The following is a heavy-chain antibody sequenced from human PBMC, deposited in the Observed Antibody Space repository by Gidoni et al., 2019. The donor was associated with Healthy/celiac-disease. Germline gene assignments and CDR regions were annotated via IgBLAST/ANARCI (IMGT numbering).Heavy chain of an antibody. CDR2: ISYDGSNK. D-gene: IGHD1-1*01. V-gene: IGHV3-30*18. J-gene: IGHJ6*03. CDR1: GFTFSSYG. CDR3: AKDGIHVRAYYYYYMGV. Sequence: QVQLVEAGGGVVQPGRFLRLSCAAPGFTFSSYGMHWVRQAPGKGLEWVAVISYDGSNKCYADSVKGRFTISRDNSKNTLYLQMNSLRAEDTAVYYCAKDGIHVRAYYYYYMGVWGKGTTVTVSS.